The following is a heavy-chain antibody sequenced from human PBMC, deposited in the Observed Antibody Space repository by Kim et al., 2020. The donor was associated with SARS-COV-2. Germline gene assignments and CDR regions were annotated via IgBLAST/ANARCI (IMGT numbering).Heavy chain of an antibody. V-gene: IGHV1-46*01. CDR2: INPSGGST. Sequence: ASVKVSCKASGYTFTSYYMHWVRQAPGQGLEWMGIINPSGGSTSYAQKFQGRVTMTRDTSTSTVYMELSSLRSEDTAVYYCAREYWFGELLGYYYGMEVWGQGTTVTVSS. CDR3: AREYWFGELLGYYYGMEV. J-gene: IGHJ6*02. CDR1: GYTFTSYY. D-gene: IGHD3-10*01.